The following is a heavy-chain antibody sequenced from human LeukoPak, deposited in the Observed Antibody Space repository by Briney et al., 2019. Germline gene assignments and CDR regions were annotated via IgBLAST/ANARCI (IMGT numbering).Heavy chain of an antibody. Sequence: ASVNVSCKTSGYTFNTFGLSWVRQAPGQGLEWMGWISAYNFNVKYAQKFQGRVTMTADTSTNTAYMELRSLRSDDTAVYYYAREEQFYYMDVWGKGTTVTVSS. J-gene: IGHJ6*03. CDR3: AREEQFYYMDV. D-gene: IGHD1/OR15-1a*01. CDR1: GYTFNTFG. CDR2: ISAYNFNV. V-gene: IGHV1-18*01.